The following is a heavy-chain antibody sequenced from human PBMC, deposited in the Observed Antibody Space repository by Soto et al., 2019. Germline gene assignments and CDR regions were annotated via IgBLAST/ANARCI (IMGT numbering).Heavy chain of an antibody. CDR1: GYTFTSYC. CDR3: ASILLRGSISWYKFDS. D-gene: IGHD6-13*01. Sequence: AAVKVSYQASGYTFTSYCISWVRQAPGQGLEWMGWISAYNGNTNYAQKLQGRVTMTTDTSTSTADKELRSLRSDDTAGYYCASILLRGSISWYKFDSWGQGNLGNVSS. CDR2: ISAYNGNT. V-gene: IGHV1-18*04. J-gene: IGHJ4*02.